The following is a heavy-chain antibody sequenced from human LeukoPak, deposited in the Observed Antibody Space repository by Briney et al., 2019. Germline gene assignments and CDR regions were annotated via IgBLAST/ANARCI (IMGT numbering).Heavy chain of an antibody. D-gene: IGHD2-2*01. Sequence: PGGSLRLSCEASGFTVSSNYMSWVRQAPGKGLEWVSVIYSGGSTYYADSVKGRFTISRDNSKNTLYLQMNSLRAEDTAVYYCVVPAATPSGYYYGMDVWGKGTTVTVSS. CDR2: IYSGGST. CDR1: GFTVSSNY. CDR3: VVPAATPSGYYYGMDV. V-gene: IGHV3-53*01. J-gene: IGHJ6*04.